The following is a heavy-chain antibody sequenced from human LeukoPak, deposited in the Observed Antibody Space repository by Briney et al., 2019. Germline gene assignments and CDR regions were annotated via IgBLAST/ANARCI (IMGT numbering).Heavy chain of an antibody. CDR2: ISYDGSNK. D-gene: IGHD3-22*01. CDR3: ARGGNYYDSSGSNYRLDY. CDR1: GFTFSSYA. V-gene: IGHV3-30*04. Sequence: PGGSLRLSCAASGFTFSSYAMHWVRQAPGKGLEWVAVISYDGSNKYYADSVKSRFTISRDNSKNTLYLQMNSLRAEDTAVYYCARGGNYYDSSGSNYRLDYWGQGTLVTVFS. J-gene: IGHJ4*02.